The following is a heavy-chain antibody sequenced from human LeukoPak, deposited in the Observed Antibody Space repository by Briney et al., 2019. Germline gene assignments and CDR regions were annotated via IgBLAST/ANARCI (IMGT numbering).Heavy chain of an antibody. CDR1: GYTFTGYY. CDR3: ARVYYYGSGSPDY. CDR2: INPNSGGT. Sequence: ASVKVSCKASGYTFTGYYMHWVRQAPGQGLEWMGWINPNSGGTNYAQKFQGRVTMTRDTSISTADMELSRLRSDDTAVYYCARVYYYGSGSPDYWGQGTLVTVSS. V-gene: IGHV1-2*02. D-gene: IGHD3-10*01. J-gene: IGHJ4*02.